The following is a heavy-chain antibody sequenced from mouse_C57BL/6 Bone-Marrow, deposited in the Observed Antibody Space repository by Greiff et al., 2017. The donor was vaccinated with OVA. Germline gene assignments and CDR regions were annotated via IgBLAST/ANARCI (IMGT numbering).Heavy chain of an antibody. V-gene: IGHV1-42*01. Sequence: VQLQQSGPELVKPGASVKISCKASGYSFTGYYMNWVKQSPEKSLEWIGEINPSTGGTTYNQKFKAKATLTVDKSSSTAYMQLKSLTSEESAVYYCARGGTGPFAYWGQGTLVTVSA. D-gene: IGHD4-1*01. CDR2: INPSTGGT. CDR1: GYSFTGYY. J-gene: IGHJ3*01. CDR3: ARGGTGPFAY.